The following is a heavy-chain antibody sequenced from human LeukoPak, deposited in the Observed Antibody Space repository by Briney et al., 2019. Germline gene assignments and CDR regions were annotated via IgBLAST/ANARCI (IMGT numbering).Heavy chain of an antibody. V-gene: IGHV3-23*01. Sequence: GGSLRLSCAASGFTFSSYAMSWVRQAPGKGLEWVSSISGSGSSTYYADSVKGRFSISRDNSKNTLYLQMNSLRAEDTALYYCARARYCTSTSRYIDYWGQGTLVTVSS. D-gene: IGHD2-2*02. CDR3: ARARYCTSTSRYIDY. J-gene: IGHJ4*02. CDR2: ISGSGSST. CDR1: GFTFSSYA.